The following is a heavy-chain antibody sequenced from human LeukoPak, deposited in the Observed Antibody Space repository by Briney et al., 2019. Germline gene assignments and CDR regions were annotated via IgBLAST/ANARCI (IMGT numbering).Heavy chain of an antibody. CDR2: ITNSGNSK. Sequence: GGSLRLSCAASEFTFSSYSMNWVRQAPGKGLEWVSYITNSGNSKSYADSVKGRFTISKDNAKNTVYLQMNNLRAEDTAVYYCVSFYEAYWGRGTLVTVSS. J-gene: IGHJ4*02. D-gene: IGHD2/OR15-2a*01. V-gene: IGHV3-21*05. CDR3: VSFYEAY. CDR1: EFTFSSYS.